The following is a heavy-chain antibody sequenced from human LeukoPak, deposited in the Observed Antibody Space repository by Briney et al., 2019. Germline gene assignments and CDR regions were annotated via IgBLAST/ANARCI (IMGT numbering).Heavy chain of an antibody. Sequence: SGTLSLTCTVSGGSISSGSYYWSWIRQPAGKGLEWIGRIYTSGSTNYNPSLKSRVTISVDTSKNQFSLKLSSVTAADTAVYYCARAVITMIVPSGDWFDPWGQGTLVTVSS. J-gene: IGHJ5*02. CDR1: GGSISSGSYY. CDR3: ARAVITMIVPSGDWFDP. D-gene: IGHD3-22*01. V-gene: IGHV4-61*02. CDR2: IYTSGST.